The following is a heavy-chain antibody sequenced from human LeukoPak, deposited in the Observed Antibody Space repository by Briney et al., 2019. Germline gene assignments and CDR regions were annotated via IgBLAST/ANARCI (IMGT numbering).Heavy chain of an antibody. J-gene: IGHJ3*02. Sequence: SETLSLTCTVSSGSISTFHWSWVRQPAGKGLEWIGRIHASGDTNYGPSLKSRVTMSVDPSKNEFSLRLSSVTAADTAVYYCARGYDDSGYYGWGAFDIWGQGTMVTVSS. D-gene: IGHD3-22*01. CDR2: IHASGDT. CDR1: SGSISTFH. CDR3: ARGYDDSGYYGWGAFDI. V-gene: IGHV4-4*07.